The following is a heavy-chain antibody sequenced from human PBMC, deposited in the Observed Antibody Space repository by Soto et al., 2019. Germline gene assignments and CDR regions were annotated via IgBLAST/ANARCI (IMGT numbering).Heavy chain of an antibody. V-gene: IGHV4-30-4*01. Sequence: TLSLTCNVSGGPIKTGDYYWNWIRQPPGKGLEWIGYVFYSGATNYSPSLKSRAAISMDTSKNQFSLSLTSVTAADTAVYYCARAGFSYGHLLFWGQGIRVTVSS. D-gene: IGHD3-10*01. CDR2: VFYSGAT. CDR3: ARAGFSYGHLLF. CDR1: GGPIKTGDYY. J-gene: IGHJ4*02.